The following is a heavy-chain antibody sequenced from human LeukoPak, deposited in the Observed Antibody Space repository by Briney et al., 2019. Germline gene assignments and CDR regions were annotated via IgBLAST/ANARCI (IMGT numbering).Heavy chain of an antibody. V-gene: IGHV3-64D*06. CDR2: ISSNGDNT. Sequence: PGGSLRLSCSVSGFTFSTSVMHWVRQAPGKGLEYVSAISSNGDNTYYADSVKGRFTISRDNSKNTLYLQMSSPRADDTAVYYCVRGTGYWGQGTLVTVSS. CDR1: GFTFSTSV. CDR3: VRGTGY. J-gene: IGHJ4*02.